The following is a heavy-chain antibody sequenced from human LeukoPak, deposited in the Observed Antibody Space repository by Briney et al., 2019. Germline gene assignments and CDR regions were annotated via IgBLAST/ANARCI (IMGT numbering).Heavy chain of an antibody. Sequence: TSETLSLTCTVSGGSISSNYWSWIRQPPGKGPEWITYSSYTGSTNYNPPLKSRVTISVDTSKNQFSLKLSFVTAADTAVYYCVRENYFDYWGQGTLVTVSS. V-gene: IGHV4-59*01. CDR3: VRENYFDY. J-gene: IGHJ4*02. CDR2: SSYTGST. CDR1: GGSISSNY.